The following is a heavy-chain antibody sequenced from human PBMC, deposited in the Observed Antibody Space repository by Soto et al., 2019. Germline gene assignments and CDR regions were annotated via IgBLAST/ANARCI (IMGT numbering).Heavy chain of an antibody. D-gene: IGHD3-9*01. CDR1: GYSFTSYW. CDR2: IYPGDSDT. V-gene: IGHV5-51*01. J-gene: IGHJ6*02. CDR3: ARHEAITGYPFHYGMDV. Sequence: GESLKISCKGSGYSFTSYWIGWVCQMPGKGLEWMGIIYPGDSDTRYSPSFQGQVTISADKSISTAYLQWSSLKASDTATYYCARHEAITGYPFHYGMDVWGQGTTVTVSS.